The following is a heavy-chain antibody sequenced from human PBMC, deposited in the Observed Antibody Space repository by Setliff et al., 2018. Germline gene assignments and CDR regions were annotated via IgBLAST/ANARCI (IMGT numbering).Heavy chain of an antibody. V-gene: IGHV1-3*01. CDR1: GYSFSTYA. J-gene: IGHJ4*02. CDR2: INGGNGNT. D-gene: IGHD5-18*01. CDR3: ARDIATGGYTYGFFY. Sequence: ASVKVSCKASGYSFSTYAMHWVRQAPGQRLEWMGWINGGNGNTKYSQKLQGRVTMTTDTSTSTAYMELRSLRSDDTAVYYCARDIATGGYTYGFFYWGQGTMVTVSS.